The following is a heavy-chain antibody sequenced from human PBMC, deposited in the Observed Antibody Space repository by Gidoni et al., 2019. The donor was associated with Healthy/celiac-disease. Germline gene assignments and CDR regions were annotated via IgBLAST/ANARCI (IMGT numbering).Heavy chain of an antibody. CDR2: ISYDGSNK. V-gene: IGHV3-30*18. Sequence: QVQLVDSGGGVVQPGRSLRLSCAASGFTYSSYGMHWVRQAPGKGLEWVAVISYDGSNKYYADSVKGRFTISRDNSKNTLYLQMNSLRAEDTAVYYCANTFGNWGQGTLVTVSS. CDR1: GFTYSSYG. J-gene: IGHJ4*02. D-gene: IGHD3-16*01. CDR3: ANTFGN.